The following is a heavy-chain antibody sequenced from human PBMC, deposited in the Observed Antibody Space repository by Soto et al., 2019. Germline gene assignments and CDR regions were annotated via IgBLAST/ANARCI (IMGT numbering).Heavy chain of an antibody. Sequence: EVQLVESGGGLVQPGGSLRLSCAASGFTFSSYEMNLVRQAPGKGLEWVSYISSSGSTIYYAESVQGRFTIPRDNAKNSQYLQMNSLRAEDTAVYYCARIGYSYGLLPDYWGQGTLVTVSS. CDR1: GFTFSSYE. CDR3: ARIGYSYGLLPDY. CDR2: ISSSGSTI. V-gene: IGHV3-48*03. D-gene: IGHD5-18*01. J-gene: IGHJ4*02.